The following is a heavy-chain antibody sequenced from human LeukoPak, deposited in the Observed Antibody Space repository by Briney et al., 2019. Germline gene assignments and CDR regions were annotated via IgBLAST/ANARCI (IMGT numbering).Heavy chain of an antibody. CDR1: GGSISSYY. V-gene: IGHV4-59*01. Sequence: SETLSLTCTVSGGSISSYYWSWIRQPPGKGLEWIGYIYYSGSTNYNPSLKSRVTISVDTSKNQFSLRLSSVTAADTAVYYCARDDGNVDAFDIWGQGTMVTVSS. CDR2: IYYSGST. D-gene: IGHD1-1*01. CDR3: ARDDGNVDAFDI. J-gene: IGHJ3*02.